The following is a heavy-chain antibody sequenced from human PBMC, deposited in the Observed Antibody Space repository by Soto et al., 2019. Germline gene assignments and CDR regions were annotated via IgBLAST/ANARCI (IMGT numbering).Heavy chain of an antibody. D-gene: IGHD2-15*01. CDR1: GYTLTDYY. CDR3: LKEHRYCSGGSCSIDY. Sequence: ASVKVSCKASGYTLTDYYIHWVRQAPGQGLEWMGWLNPNTGATSYEQKFQGRVTMTRDTAISTAYMELSSLRSDDTAVYYCLKEHRYCSGGSCSIDYWGQGTLVTVSS. CDR2: LNPNTGAT. V-gene: IGHV1-2*02. J-gene: IGHJ4*02.